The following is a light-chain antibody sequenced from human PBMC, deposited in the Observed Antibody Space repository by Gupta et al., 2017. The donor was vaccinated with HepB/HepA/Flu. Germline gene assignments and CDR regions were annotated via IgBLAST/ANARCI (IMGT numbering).Light chain of an antibody. V-gene: IGKV1-5*03. CDR2: KAS. CDR1: QSISSW. CDR3: QQYNSYSSFT. J-gene: IGKJ3*01. Sequence: DIQMTQSPSTLSASVGDRVTITCRASQSISSWLAWYQQKPGKAPKLLIYKASSLESGAPSRFSGSASGTEFTLTISSLQPDDFATYYCQQYNSYSSFTFGPGTKVDIK.